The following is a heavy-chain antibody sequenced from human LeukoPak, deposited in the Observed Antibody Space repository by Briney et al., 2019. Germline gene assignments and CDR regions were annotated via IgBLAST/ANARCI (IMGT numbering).Heavy chain of an antibody. CDR1: GFTFGDYA. D-gene: IGHD2-2*02. CDR2: VHHTGTT. J-gene: IGHJ4*02. Sequence: PGGSLRLSCAASGFTFGDYAMSWIRQPPGKGLEFMGYVHHTGTTYYNPSLNSRVTISVDTSKYQFSLRLTSVTAADTAVYFCAKGIPFDFWGQGRLVTVSS. V-gene: IGHV4-59*04. CDR3: AKGIPFDF.